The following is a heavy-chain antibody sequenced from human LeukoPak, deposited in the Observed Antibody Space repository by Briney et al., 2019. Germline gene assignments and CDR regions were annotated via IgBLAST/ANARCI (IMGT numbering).Heavy chain of an antibody. D-gene: IGHD4-17*01. J-gene: IGHJ4*02. CDR1: GFTFSSYA. V-gene: IGHV3-23*01. Sequence: GGSLRLSCAASGFTFSSYAMSWVRQAPGKGLEWVSAISGSGGSTYYADSVKGRFTISRDNSKNTLYLQMNSLRAEDTAVYYCAKDPRENGDYDVLAEFDYWGQGTLVTVSS. CDR2: ISGSGGST. CDR3: AKDPRENGDYDVLAEFDY.